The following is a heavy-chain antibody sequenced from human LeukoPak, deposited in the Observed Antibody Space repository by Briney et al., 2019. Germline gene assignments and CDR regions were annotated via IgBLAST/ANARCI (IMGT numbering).Heavy chain of an antibody. D-gene: IGHD3-10*01. CDR2: IYFSGGT. CDR3: ARQTGSGLFSLP. J-gene: IGHJ4*02. CDR1: GGSISSSSYY. Sequence: SETLSLTCIVSGGSISSSSYYWGWIRQPPGKGLEWIGSIYFSGGTYYNASLKSRVTISVDTSKNQFSLKLSSVTAADTAVYYCARQTGSGLFSLPGGQGTLVTVSS. V-gene: IGHV4-39*01.